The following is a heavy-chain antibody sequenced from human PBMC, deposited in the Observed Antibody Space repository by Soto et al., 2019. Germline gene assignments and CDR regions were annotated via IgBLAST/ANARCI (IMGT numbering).Heavy chain of an antibody. CDR2: IYYSGNT. CDR1: GGSVSSGGYY. V-gene: IGHV4-31*03. Sequence: QVQLQESGPGLVKPSQTLSLTCTVSGGSVSSGGYYWSWIRQHPGKGLEWIGYIYYSGNTFYNPSLKSRVTISVDTSKNQFSLKLSSVTAAYTAVYYCARKKGYSYGPHYFDYWGQGTRVTVSS. CDR3: ARKKGYSYGPHYFDY. J-gene: IGHJ4*02. D-gene: IGHD5-18*01.